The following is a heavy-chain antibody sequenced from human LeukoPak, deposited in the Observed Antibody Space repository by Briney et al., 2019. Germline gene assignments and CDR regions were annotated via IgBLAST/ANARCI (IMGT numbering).Heavy chain of an antibody. J-gene: IGHJ4*02. CDR2: ISAYNGNT. V-gene: IGHV1-18*04. CDR3: ARERGGYDPFDY. Sequence: ASVKVSCKASGYTFTGYYMHWVRQAPGQGLEWMGWISAYNGNTNYAQKLQGRVTMTTDTSTSTAYMELRSLRSDDTAVYYCARERGGYDPFDYWGQGTLVTVSS. D-gene: IGHD5-12*01. CDR1: GYTFTGYY.